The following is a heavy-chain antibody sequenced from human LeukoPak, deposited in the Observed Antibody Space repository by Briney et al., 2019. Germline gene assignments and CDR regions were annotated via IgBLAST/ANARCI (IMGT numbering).Heavy chain of an antibody. Sequence: GGSLRLSCAASGFTFSSYAMSWVRQAPGKGLEWVSAISGSGGSTYYADSVKGRFTISRDNSKNTVYLQMNSLRAEDTAVYYCAKTPSGSYCPGYFDYWGQGTLVTVSS. J-gene: IGHJ4*02. CDR2: ISGSGGST. CDR3: AKTPSGSYCPGYFDY. D-gene: IGHD1-26*01. CDR1: GFTFSSYA. V-gene: IGHV3-23*01.